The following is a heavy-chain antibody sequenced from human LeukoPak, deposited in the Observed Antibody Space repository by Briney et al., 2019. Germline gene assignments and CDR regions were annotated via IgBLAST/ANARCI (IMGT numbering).Heavy chain of an antibody. CDR1: GFTFSSYS. Sequence: GGSLRLSCAASGFTFSSYSMNWVRQAPGKGLEWVSSIGSSSSYIYYADSVKGRFTISRDNAKNTLSLQMNGLRPEDTAVYYCAKSWGSTRPYYNYMDVWGKGATVTVSS. CDR3: AKSWGSTRPYYNYMDV. CDR2: IGSSSSYI. V-gene: IGHV3-21*04. J-gene: IGHJ6*03. D-gene: IGHD1-26*01.